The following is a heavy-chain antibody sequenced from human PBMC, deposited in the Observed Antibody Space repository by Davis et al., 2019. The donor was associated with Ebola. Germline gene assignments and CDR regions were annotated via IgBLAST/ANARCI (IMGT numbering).Heavy chain of an antibody. J-gene: IGHJ6*02. D-gene: IGHD2-15*01. CDR1: GLTFSSYE. Sequence: GGSLRLSCAASGLTFSSYEMNWVRQAPGKGLEWVSYISSSGSTIYYADSVKGRFTISRDNAKNSLYLQMNSLRAEDTAVYYCASIRISGMDVWGQGTTVTVSS. CDR2: ISSSGSTI. CDR3: ASIRISGMDV. V-gene: IGHV3-48*03.